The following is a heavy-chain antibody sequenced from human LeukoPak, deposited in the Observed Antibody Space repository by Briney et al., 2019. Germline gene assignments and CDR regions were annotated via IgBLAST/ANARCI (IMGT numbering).Heavy chain of an antibody. CDR1: GFTFSSYW. CDR2: IKQDGSDK. J-gene: IGHJ4*02. V-gene: IGHV3-7*03. Sequence: PGGSLRLSCAASGFTFSSYWMSWVRQAPGKGLEWVANIKQDGSDKYYVDSVKGRFTISRDNAKSSLYLQMNSLRAEDTAVYYCARDGGAFCSGGSCYFDYWGQGTLVTVSS. D-gene: IGHD2-15*01. CDR3: ARDGGAFCSGGSCYFDY.